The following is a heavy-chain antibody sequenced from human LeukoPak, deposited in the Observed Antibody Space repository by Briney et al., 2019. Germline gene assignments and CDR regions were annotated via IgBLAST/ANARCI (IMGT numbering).Heavy chain of an antibody. CDR3: ARDPGLGFRSGWYQDYFDY. Sequence: GGSLRLSCAASGFIFSSYAMHWVRQAPGTGLEWVAVISYDGSNKDYADPVTGRFTISRDNSKNTLFLQMNSLRAEDTAVYYCARDPGLGFRSGWYQDYFDYWGQGALVTVSS. CDR2: ISYDGSNK. V-gene: IGHV3-30*14. CDR1: GFIFSSYA. D-gene: IGHD6-19*01. J-gene: IGHJ4*02.